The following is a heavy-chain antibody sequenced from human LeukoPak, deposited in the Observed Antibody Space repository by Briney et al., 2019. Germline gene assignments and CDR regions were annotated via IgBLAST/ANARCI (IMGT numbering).Heavy chain of an antibody. CDR2: INTNTGNP. CDR1: GYTFTSYA. V-gene: IGHV7-4-1*02. D-gene: IGHD6-13*01. J-gene: IGHJ6*03. Sequence: ASVKVSCKASGYTFTSYAMNWVRQAPGQGLEWMGWINTNTGNPTYAQGFTGRFVFSLDTSVSTAYLQISSLKAEDTAVYYCARDMSSSWYWDYYYYMDVWGKGTTVTVSS. CDR3: ARDMSSSWYWDYYYYMDV.